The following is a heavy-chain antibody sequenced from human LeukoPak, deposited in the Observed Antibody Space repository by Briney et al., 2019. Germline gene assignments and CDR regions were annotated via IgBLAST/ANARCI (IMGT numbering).Heavy chain of an antibody. CDR2: IRAYTVNT. J-gene: IGHJ3*02. CDR3: ARAPMDSSGYYPNDAFDM. Sequence: AAVTLSFTSSAYTFSTYGISCVRPAPGQRPKWMRWIRAYTVNTNYTQNLQGRVTMTTDRSTSTAYMELRSLRSDDTAVYYCARAPMDSSGYYPNDAFDMWGQRTMVTVSS. D-gene: IGHD3-22*01. CDR1: AYTFSTYG. V-gene: IGHV1-18*01.